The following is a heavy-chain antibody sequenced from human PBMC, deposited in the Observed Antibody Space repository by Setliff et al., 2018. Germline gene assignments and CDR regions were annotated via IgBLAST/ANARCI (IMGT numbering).Heavy chain of an antibody. CDR3: ARSFSRREKFLLDY. Sequence: PGGSLRLSCAASGFTFSAYAMDWVRPPPGKRLEWMGEIIHSGSTNYNPSLKSRVTISMDTSKNQFALKVSSVTAAATAVDYCARSFSRREKFLLDYWGQGALVTVSS. CDR2: IIHSGST. V-gene: IGHV4-34*12. J-gene: IGHJ4*02. CDR1: GFTFSAYA.